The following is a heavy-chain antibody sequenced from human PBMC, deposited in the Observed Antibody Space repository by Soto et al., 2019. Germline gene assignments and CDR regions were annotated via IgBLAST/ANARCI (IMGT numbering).Heavy chain of an antibody. CDR1: GFTVSRNY. V-gene: IGHV3-53*01. CDR3: AIDHGLGGSGTYKRTYGMDV. J-gene: IGHJ6*02. CDR2: IYSGGST. D-gene: IGHD3-10*01. Sequence: GGSLRLSCAASGFTVSRNYMSWVRQAPGKGREWVSVIYSGGSTYYADSVKGRFTISRDNSKNTLYLQMNSLRAEDTAVYYCAIDHGLGGSGTYKRTYGMDVWGQGTTVTVSS.